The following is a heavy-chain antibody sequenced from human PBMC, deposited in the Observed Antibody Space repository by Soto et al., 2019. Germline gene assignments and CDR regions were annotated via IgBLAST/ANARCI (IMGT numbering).Heavy chain of an antibody. D-gene: IGHD1-26*01. J-gene: IGHJ5*02. CDR2: ISASGGLK. CDR3: AREVGAPSGWLDP. V-gene: IGHV3-23*04. Sequence: EVQLVESGGGLVQPGGSLRLSCAASGFTFSTYSLTWVRQAPGKGLEWVSGISASGGLKYYADSVRGRFTVSRDNSKNILYLQMDNLRDEDTALYYCAREVGAPSGWLDPWGQGTQVTVSS. CDR1: GFTFSTYS.